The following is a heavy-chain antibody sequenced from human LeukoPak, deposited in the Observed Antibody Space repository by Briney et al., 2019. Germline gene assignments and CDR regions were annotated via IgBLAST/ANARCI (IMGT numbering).Heavy chain of an antibody. CDR3: ARDLGYKDYVSAFDI. Sequence: PGGSLRLSCAASAVTFDDYGMTWVRQAPGKGLEWVSGINWNGGSTGYAVSVKGRFTISRDSAKNSLYLQMNSLRAEDTALYYCARDLGYKDYVSAFDIWGQGTMVTVSS. V-gene: IGHV3-20*04. CDR2: INWNGGST. CDR1: AVTFDDYG. D-gene: IGHD5-24*01. J-gene: IGHJ3*02.